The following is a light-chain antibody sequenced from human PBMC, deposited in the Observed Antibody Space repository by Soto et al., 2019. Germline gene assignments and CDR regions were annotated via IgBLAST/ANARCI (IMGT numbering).Light chain of an antibody. CDR2: AAS. J-gene: IGKJ5*01. CDR1: QDISSH. V-gene: IGKV1-9*01. Sequence: DIQLTQSPSFLSASVGDRVTITCRASQDISSHSAWYQQKPGKAPKLLVYAASTSQIGVPPRFSGSGSGTEFTLTISSVQPEDFAIYYCQQVNSYPITFGQGTRL. CDR3: QQVNSYPIT.